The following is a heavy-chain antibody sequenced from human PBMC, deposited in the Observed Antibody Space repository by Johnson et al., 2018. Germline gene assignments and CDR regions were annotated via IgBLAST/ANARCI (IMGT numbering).Heavy chain of an antibody. CDR3: ARGRGYGHFGGWFDP. CDR2: ISYDGSNT. V-gene: IGHV3-30-3*01. J-gene: IGHJ5*02. D-gene: IGHD4-17*01. CDR1: GFTFSGYP. Sequence: QVQLVQSGGGVVQXGESLRLSCVASGFTFSGYPMHWVRQTPGKGLEWVAVISYDGSNTQYADSVKGRFTISRDNAKNTVNLEMNSLRVGDKAVYYCARGRGYGHFGGWFDPWGQGALVIVSS.